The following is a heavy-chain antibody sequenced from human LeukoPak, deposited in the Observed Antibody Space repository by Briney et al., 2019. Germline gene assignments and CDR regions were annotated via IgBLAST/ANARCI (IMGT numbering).Heavy chain of an antibody. V-gene: IGHV4-59*01. CDR2: IYHSGTT. CDR3: AREANYYGSGSYFEGTFDY. CDR1: GGSISSYY. J-gene: IGHJ4*02. Sequence: SETLSLTCTVSGGSISSYYWSWIRQPPGKGLEWIGFIYHSGTTNYNPSLKSRVTISIDTSKNEFSLKLTSVTAADTAVYFCAREANYYGSGSYFEGTFDYWGQGSLVTVSS. D-gene: IGHD3-10*01.